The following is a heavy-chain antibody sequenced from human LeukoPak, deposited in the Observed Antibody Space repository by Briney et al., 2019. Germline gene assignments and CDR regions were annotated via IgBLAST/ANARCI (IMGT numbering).Heavy chain of an antibody. CDR1: GYSISSGYY. Sequence: SETLSLTCTVSGYSISSGYYWGWIRQPPGKGLEWIGSIYHSGNTYNPSLKSRATISVDTSKNQFSLNLTSVNAADTAVYYCARVMAARREDLNWFDPWGQGTLVTVSS. D-gene: IGHD6-6*01. V-gene: IGHV4-38-2*02. CDR2: IYHSGNT. CDR3: ARVMAARREDLNWFDP. J-gene: IGHJ5*02.